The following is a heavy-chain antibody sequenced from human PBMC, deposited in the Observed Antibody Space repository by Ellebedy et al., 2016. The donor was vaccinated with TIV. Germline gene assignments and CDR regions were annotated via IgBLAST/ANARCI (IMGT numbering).Heavy chain of an antibody. Sequence: SETLSLXXAVYGGSFSGYYWSWIRQPPGKGLEWIGEINHSGSTNYNPSLKSRVTISVDTSKNQFSLKLSSVTAADTAVYYCARGGVVVAATAGWFDPWGQGTLVTVSS. D-gene: IGHD2-15*01. CDR3: ARGGVVVAATAGWFDP. CDR2: INHSGST. CDR1: GGSFSGYY. V-gene: IGHV4-34*01. J-gene: IGHJ5*02.